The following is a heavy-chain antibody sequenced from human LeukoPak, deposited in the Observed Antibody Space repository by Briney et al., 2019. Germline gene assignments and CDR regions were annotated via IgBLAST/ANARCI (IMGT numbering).Heavy chain of an antibody. D-gene: IGHD3-16*01. CDR3: ARHSWGAPYYFDY. J-gene: IGHJ4*02. V-gene: IGHV4-61*05. CDR2: IYYSGST. CDR1: GGSISSSSYY. Sequence: SETLSLTCTVSGGSISSSSYYWGWIRQPPGKGLEWIGYIYYSGSTNYNPSLKSRVTISVDTSKNQFSLKLSSVTAADTAVYYCARHSWGAPYYFDYWGQGTLVTVSS.